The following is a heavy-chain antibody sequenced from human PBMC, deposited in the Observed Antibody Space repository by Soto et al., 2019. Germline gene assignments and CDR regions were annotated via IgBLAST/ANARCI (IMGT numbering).Heavy chain of an antibody. CDR2: INPSGGST. D-gene: IGHD2-15*01. J-gene: IGHJ4*02. Sequence: GASVKVSCKASGYTFTSYYMHCVRQAPGQGLEWMGIINPSGGSTSYAQKFQGRVTMTRDTSTSTVYMELSSLRSEDTAVYYCAREDCSGGSCYYYFDYWGQGTLVTVSS. V-gene: IGHV1-46*03. CDR3: AREDCSGGSCYYYFDY. CDR1: GYTFTSYY.